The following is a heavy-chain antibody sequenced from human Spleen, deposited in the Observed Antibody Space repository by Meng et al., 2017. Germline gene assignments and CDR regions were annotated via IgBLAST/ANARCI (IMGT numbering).Heavy chain of an antibody. CDR3: AKERLRDYYYYGMDV. D-gene: IGHD1-1*01. V-gene: IGHV3-9*01. CDR2: ISWNSGSI. Sequence: GGSLRLSCAASGFTFDDYAMHWVRQAPGKGLEWVSGISWNSGSIGYADSVKGRFTISRDNAKNSLYLQMNSLRAEDTALYYCAKERLRDYYYYGMDVWGQGTTVTVSS. CDR1: GFTFDDYA. J-gene: IGHJ6*02.